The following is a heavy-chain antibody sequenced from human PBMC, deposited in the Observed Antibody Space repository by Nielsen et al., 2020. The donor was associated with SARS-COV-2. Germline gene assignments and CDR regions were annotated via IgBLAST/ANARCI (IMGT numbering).Heavy chain of an antibody. CDR2: INPNSGGS. Sequence: ASVKVSCKASGYTFSGHYMHWVRQAPGQGLEWMGRINPNSGGSNYAQKFQGRVTMTRDTSITTAYMELSRLRSDDTAVYYCATSLHISIEAAFDVWGQGTMVTVSS. CDR1: GYTFSGHY. J-gene: IGHJ3*01. V-gene: IGHV1-2*06. D-gene: IGHD2/OR15-2a*01. CDR3: ATSLHISIEAAFDV.